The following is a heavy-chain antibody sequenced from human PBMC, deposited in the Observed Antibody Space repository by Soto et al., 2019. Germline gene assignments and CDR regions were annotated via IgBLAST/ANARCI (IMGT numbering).Heavy chain of an antibody. V-gene: IGHV3-30*18. CDR1: GFTFSSYG. J-gene: IGHJ2*01. CDR3: AKDRDGDWYFDL. Sequence: QVQLVESGGGVVQPGRSLRLSCAASGFTFSSYGMHWVRQAPGKGLEWVAVISYDGSNKYYADSVKGRFTISRDNSKNTLYLQMNSLRAEDTAVYYCAKDRDGDWYFDLWGRGTLVTVSS. CDR2: ISYDGSNK.